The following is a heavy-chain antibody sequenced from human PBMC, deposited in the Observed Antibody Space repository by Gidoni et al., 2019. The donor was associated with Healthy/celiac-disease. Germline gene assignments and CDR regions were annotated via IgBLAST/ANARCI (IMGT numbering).Heavy chain of an antibody. CDR3: ARRGLSPPRDAFDI. J-gene: IGHJ3*02. V-gene: IGHV3-21*01. D-gene: IGHD2-2*01. Sequence: EVQLVESGGGLVKPGGSLRLCCAASGFTFSSYSMNWVRQGPGQGREWVASISSSCSYIYYADSVKGRFTISRDNAKNSLYLQMNSLRAEDTAVYYCARRGLSPPRDAFDIWGQGTMVTVSS. CDR1: GFTFSSYS. CDR2: ISSSCSYI.